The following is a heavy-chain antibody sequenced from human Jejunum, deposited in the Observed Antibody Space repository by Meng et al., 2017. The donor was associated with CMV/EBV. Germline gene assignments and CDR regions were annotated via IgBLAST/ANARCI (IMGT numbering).Heavy chain of an antibody. CDR2: ISPSSSSI. Sequence: FTVSNHGMNGVRQAPGKGLEWVASISPSSSSIYYADSMKGRFTISRDNTKKSLYLQMNSLRAEDTAVYYCARGIIIVPNAYYFDSWGQGTLVTVSS. CDR1: FTVSNHG. D-gene: IGHD2/OR15-2a*01. J-gene: IGHJ4*02. CDR3: ARGIIIVPNAYYFDS. V-gene: IGHV3-21*01.